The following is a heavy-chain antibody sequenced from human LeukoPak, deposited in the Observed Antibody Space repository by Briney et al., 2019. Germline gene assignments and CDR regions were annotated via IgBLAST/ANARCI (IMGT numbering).Heavy chain of an antibody. V-gene: IGHV4-59*01. D-gene: IGHD3-16*01. CDR1: GGSISDYY. Sequence: SETLSLTCTISGGSISDYYWSWIRQPPGKGLKWIGNIYYSGYTTYSPSLRSRVTISVDTSKNQFSLKLSSVTAADTAVYYCARETSQKGAHYMDVWGKGTTITISS. CDR3: ARETSQKGAHYMDV. CDR2: IYYSGYT. J-gene: IGHJ6*03.